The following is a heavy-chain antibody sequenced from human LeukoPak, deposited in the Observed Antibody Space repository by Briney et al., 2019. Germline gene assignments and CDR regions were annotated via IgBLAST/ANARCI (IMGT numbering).Heavy chain of an antibody. D-gene: IGHD6-25*01. CDR3: ARGAATYDFQY. CDR2: IHTNDGT. V-gene: IGHV4-4*07. CDR1: GGSISGYY. Sequence: PSETLSLTCTVSGGSISGYYWSWVRQPAGKGLEWIGRIHTNDGTSFNPSLKSRVTMSLDTSKNQFSLKLTSVTAADTAVYYCARGAATYDFQYWGQGTLVAVSS. J-gene: IGHJ1*01.